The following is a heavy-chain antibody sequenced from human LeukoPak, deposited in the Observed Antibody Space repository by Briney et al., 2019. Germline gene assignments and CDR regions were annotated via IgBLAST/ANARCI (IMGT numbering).Heavy chain of an antibody. CDR3: TSSHDSSGND. Sequence: GGSLRLSCVASGFSFSSYWMAWVRQAPGKGLEWVANIKYDGSLKFYVDSVKGRFTISRDNAKNSPYLEMNSLRADDAAVYFCTSSHDSSGNDWGQGTMVTVSS. V-gene: IGHV3-7*01. CDR2: IKYDGSLK. D-gene: IGHD3-22*01. J-gene: IGHJ4*02. CDR1: GFSFSSYW.